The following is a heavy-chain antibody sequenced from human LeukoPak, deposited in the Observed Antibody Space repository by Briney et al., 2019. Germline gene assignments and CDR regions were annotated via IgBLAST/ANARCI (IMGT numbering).Heavy chain of an antibody. CDR1: GYTFTSYY. CDR3: ARSSAVTGPYYFDS. D-gene: IGHD2-21*02. V-gene: IGHV1-2*02. Sequence: GASVKVSCKASGYTFTSYYMHWVRQAPGQGLEWMGWINPNNGGTKYEQKFQGRVTMTRDTSISTAYMELSRLRYDDTAVYFCARSSAVTGPYYFDSWGQGTLVTLSS. J-gene: IGHJ4*02. CDR2: INPNNGGT.